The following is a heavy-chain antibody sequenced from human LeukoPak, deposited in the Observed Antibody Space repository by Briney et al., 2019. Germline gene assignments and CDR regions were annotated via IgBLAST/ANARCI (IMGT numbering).Heavy chain of an antibody. CDR1: GFSFSTYA. V-gene: IGHV3-23*01. J-gene: IGHJ4*02. CDR3: AKGTMVRGVISYFDY. Sequence: GGSLRLSCAASGFSFSTYAMSWVRQAPGKGLEWVSSISGSGGSTHYADSVKGRFTISRDNSKNTLYLQMTSLRAEDTALYYCAKGTMVRGVISYFDYWGQGTLVTVSS. CDR2: ISGSGGST. D-gene: IGHD3-10*01.